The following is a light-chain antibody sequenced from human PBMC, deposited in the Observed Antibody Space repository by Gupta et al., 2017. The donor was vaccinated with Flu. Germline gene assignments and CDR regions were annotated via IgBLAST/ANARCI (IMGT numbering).Light chain of an antibody. V-gene: IGKV1-33*01. Sequence: DIQLTQSPSSLSASVGDRVTITCQASQDISNYLNWYQQKPGKAPKLLIYDASNLETGVPSRFSGSGSGTDFTFTISSLQPEDTATYDCQQYDNLPLTCGGGTKVEIK. CDR2: DAS. J-gene: IGKJ4*01. CDR3: QQYDNLPLT. CDR1: QDISNY.